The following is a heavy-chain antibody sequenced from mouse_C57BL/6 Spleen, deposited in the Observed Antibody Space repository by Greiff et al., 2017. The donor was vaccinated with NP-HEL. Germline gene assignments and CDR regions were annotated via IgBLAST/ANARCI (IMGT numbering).Heavy chain of an antibody. CDR1: GFTFTDYY. CDR2: IRNKANGYTT. Sequence: EVKLVESGGGLVQPGGSLSLSCAASGFTFTDYYMSWVRQPPGKALEWLGFIRNKANGYTTEYSASVKGRFTISRDNSQSILYLQMNALRAEDSATYYCASLYDDQNAMDYWGQGTSVTVSS. J-gene: IGHJ4*01. V-gene: IGHV7-3*01. D-gene: IGHD2-3*01. CDR3: ASLYDDQNAMDY.